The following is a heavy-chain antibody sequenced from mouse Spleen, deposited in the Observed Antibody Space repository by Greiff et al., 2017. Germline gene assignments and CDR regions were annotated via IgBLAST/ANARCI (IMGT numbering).Heavy chain of an antibody. CDR3: ARRKPGLSFDV. CDR2: IYPGDGDT. J-gene: IGHJ1*01. CDR1: GYAFSSSW. V-gene: IGHV1-82*01. D-gene: IGHD3-1*01. Sequence: QVQLQQSGPELVKPGASVKISCKASGYAFSSSWMNWVKQRPGKGLEWIGRIYPGDGDTNYNGKFKGKATLTADKSSSTAYMQLSSLTSEDSAVYFCARRKPGLSFDVWGAGTTVTVSS.